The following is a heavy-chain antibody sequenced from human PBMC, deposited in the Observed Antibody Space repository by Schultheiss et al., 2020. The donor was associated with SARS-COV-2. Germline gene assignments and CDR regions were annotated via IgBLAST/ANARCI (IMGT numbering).Heavy chain of an antibody. CDR2: IYSGGST. Sequence: GGSLRLSCSASGFTFSSYAMHWVRQAPGKGLEWVSVIYSGGSTYYADSVKGRFTISRDNSKNTLYLQMYSLRAEDTAVYYCARGNNYYYGMDVWGQGTTVTVSS. CDR3: ARGNNYYYGMDV. D-gene: IGHD1/OR15-1a*01. V-gene: IGHV3-NL1*01. CDR1: GFTFSSYA. J-gene: IGHJ6*02.